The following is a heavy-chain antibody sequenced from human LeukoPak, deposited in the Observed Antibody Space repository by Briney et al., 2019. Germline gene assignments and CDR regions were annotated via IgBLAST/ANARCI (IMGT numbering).Heavy chain of an antibody. CDR3: ARDHRSGRATTSGVLDY. D-gene: IGHD1-26*01. CDR2: IIPIFGTA. J-gene: IGHJ4*02. CDR1: GGTFSSYA. V-gene: IGHV1-69*13. Sequence: SVKVSCKASGGTFSSYAISWVRQAPGQGLEWMGGIIPIFGTANYAQKFQGRVTITADESTSTAYMELSSLRSEDTAVYYCARDHRSGRATTSGVLDYWGQGTLVTVSS.